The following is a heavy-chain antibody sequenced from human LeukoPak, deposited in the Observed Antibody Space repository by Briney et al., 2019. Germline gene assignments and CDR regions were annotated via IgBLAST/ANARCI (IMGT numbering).Heavy chain of an antibody. Sequence: ASVKVSCKASGGTFSSYAISWVRQAPGQGLGWMGGIIPIFGTANYAQKFQGRVTITADESTSTAYMELSSLRSEDTAVYYCAREHPRGGAFDIWGQGTMVTVSP. D-gene: IGHD6-25*01. V-gene: IGHV1-69*13. J-gene: IGHJ3*02. CDR2: IIPIFGTA. CDR1: GGTFSSYA. CDR3: AREHPRGGAFDI.